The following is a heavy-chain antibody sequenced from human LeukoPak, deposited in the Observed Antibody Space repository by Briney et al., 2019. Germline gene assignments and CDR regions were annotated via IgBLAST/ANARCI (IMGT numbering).Heavy chain of an antibody. D-gene: IGHD3-22*01. Sequence: ASVKVSYKASGRPFSIHAISWVRQAPGQGLEWMGRIIPIFGIANYAQKLQGRVTITADRSTSTAYVELSRLRAEATAVYYCARDQAYYYDSSGYYDRSPVRTETEGWFDPWGQGTLVTVSS. CDR2: IIPIFGIA. V-gene: IGHV1-69*04. CDR3: ARDQAYYYDSSGYYDRSPVRTETEGWFDP. CDR1: GRPFSIHA. J-gene: IGHJ5*02.